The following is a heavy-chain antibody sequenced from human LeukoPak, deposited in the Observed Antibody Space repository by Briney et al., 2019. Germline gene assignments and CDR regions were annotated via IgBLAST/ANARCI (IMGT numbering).Heavy chain of an antibody. V-gene: IGHV1-3*01. J-gene: IGHJ6*02. Sequence: GASVKVSCKASGYTFTNYAMHWVRQAPGQRLEWMGWINAGSGDTAYSQKFQGRVSITEDTSANTAYMELSSLRSEDTAVYYCAAKVWFGELLLYYYGMDVWGQGTTVTVSS. CDR3: AAKVWFGELLLYYYGMDV. D-gene: IGHD3-10*01. CDR2: INAGSGDT. CDR1: GYTFTNYA.